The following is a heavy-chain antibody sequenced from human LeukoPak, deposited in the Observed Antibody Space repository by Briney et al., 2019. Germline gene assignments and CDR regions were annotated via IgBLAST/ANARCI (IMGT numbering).Heavy chain of an antibody. CDR2: IYTSGST. CDR3: ARWITTQGTFDI. V-gene: IGHV4-4*07. CDR1: GGCISTYY. J-gene: IGHJ3*02. Sequence: PSETLSLTCTVSGGCISTYYWNWLRQPAGKGLEWIGRIYTSGSTNYNASLKSRVTLSLDTSKNQFSLKLTSVTAADTAVYYCARWITTQGTFDIWAQGTMVTVSS. D-gene: IGHD1-1*01.